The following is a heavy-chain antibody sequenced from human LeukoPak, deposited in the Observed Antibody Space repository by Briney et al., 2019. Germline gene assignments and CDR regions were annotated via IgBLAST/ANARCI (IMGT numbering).Heavy chain of an antibody. D-gene: IGHD5-18*01. V-gene: IGHV3-53*01. J-gene: IGHJ4*03. CDR1: GFTVSSNY. Sequence: GGSLRLSCAASGFTVSSNYMSWVRQAPGEGLEWVSVIYSGGSTYYADSVKGRFTISRDNAKSTLFLQMNSLRPEDTAVYFCVMGRAYNHWGRGTMVTVSS. CDR3: VMGRAYNH. CDR2: IYSGGST.